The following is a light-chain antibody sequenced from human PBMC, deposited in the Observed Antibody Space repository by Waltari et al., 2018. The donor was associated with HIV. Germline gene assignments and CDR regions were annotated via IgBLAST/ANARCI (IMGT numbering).Light chain of an antibody. J-gene: IGKJ1*01. CDR3: QHYNGYPWT. V-gene: IGKV1-5*03. Sequence: DIQMTQSPSTLSASVGDRVTITCRASKTIGVWLAWYQQKPGQAPKMLIYKAYTLETGFPSRFSGSGSGTEFTLTLGGLQPDDFATYYFQHYNGYPWTFGQGTKVEMK. CDR1: KTIGVW. CDR2: KAY.